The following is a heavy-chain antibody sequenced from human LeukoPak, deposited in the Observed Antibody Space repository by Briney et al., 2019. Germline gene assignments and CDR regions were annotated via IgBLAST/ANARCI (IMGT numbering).Heavy chain of an antibody. Sequence: PGGSLRLSCAASGFTFSSYWMSWVRQAPGKGLEWVANIKQDGSEKYYVDSVKGRFTISRDNAKNSLYLQMNSLRAEDTALYYCAKATSGIAVAGTYFDYWGQGTLVTVSS. CDR1: GFTFSSYW. CDR2: IKQDGSEK. CDR3: AKATSGIAVAGTYFDY. V-gene: IGHV3-7*03. D-gene: IGHD6-19*01. J-gene: IGHJ4*02.